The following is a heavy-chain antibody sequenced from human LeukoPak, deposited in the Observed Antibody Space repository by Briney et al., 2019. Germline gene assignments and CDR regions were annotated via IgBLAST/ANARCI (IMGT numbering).Heavy chain of an antibody. CDR3: ARAPGFDRPDAFDI. Sequence: PSETLSLTCTVSGGSISSYYWSWIRQPPGKGLEWLGYIYYSGSTNYNPSLKSRVTISVDTSKNQFSLKLSSVTAADTAVYYCARAPGFDRPDAFDIWGQGTMVTVSS. CDR2: IYYSGST. D-gene: IGHD3-22*01. CDR1: GGSISSYY. J-gene: IGHJ3*02. V-gene: IGHV4-59*01.